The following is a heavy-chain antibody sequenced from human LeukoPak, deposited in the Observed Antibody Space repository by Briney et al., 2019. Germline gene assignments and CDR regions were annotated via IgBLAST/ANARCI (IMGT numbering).Heavy chain of an antibody. J-gene: IGHJ3*02. CDR2: IKQDGSEK. Sequence: GGSLRLSCAASGFTFSSYWMSWVRQAPGKGLEWVANIKQDGSEKYYVDSVKGRFTISRDNAKSSLYLQMNSLRAEDTAVYYCASSTSGSYYLAFDIWGQGTMVTVSS. D-gene: IGHD1-26*01. CDR3: ASSTSGSYYLAFDI. CDR1: GFTFSSYW. V-gene: IGHV3-7*01.